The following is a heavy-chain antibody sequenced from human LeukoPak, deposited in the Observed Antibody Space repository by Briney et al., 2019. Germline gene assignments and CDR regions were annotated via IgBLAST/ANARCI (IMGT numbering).Heavy chain of an antibody. J-gene: IGHJ5*02. V-gene: IGHV4-30-2*01. CDR1: GGSIISGGYS. CDR3: ARGRADYYDSSGYFAP. Sequence: PSETLSVTCAVSGGSIISGGYSWSWIRLPPGKGLEWIGYIYHSGSTYYNPSLKSRVTISVDRSKNQFSLKLSSVTAADTAVYYCARGRADYYDSSGYFAPWGQGTLVTVSS. CDR2: IYHSGST. D-gene: IGHD3-22*01.